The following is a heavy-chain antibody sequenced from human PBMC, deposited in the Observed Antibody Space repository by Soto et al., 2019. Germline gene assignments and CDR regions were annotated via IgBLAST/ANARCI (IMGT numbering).Heavy chain of an antibody. V-gene: IGHV1-3*05. J-gene: IGHJ6*02. Sequence: QVQLVQSGAEEKKPGASVKVSCKASGYTFTSYAMHWVRQAPGQRLEWMGWINGGYGNTIYSQKFQGRVTITRDTXXSXAXXELSSLRSEDTAVYYCARDLRGYGGGYDYYYGMDVWGQGTTVTVSS. CDR3: ARDLRGYGGGYDYYYGMDV. CDR1: GYTFTSYA. D-gene: IGHD1-26*01. CDR2: INGGYGNT.